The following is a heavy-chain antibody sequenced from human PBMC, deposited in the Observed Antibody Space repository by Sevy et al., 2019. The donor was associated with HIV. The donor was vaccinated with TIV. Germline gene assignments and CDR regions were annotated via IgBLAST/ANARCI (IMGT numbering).Heavy chain of an antibody. V-gene: IGHV3-30-3*01. Sequence: GGSLRLSCAASGFTFSSYAMHWVRQAPGKGLEWVAVISYDGSNKYYADSMKGRFTISRDNTKNTLYLQMNSLRAEDTAVYYCARGMMYGYDSSGYLPAVDAFDIWGQGTMVTVSS. D-gene: IGHD3-22*01. CDR2: ISYDGSNK. CDR1: GFTFSSYA. CDR3: ARGMMYGYDSSGYLPAVDAFDI. J-gene: IGHJ3*02.